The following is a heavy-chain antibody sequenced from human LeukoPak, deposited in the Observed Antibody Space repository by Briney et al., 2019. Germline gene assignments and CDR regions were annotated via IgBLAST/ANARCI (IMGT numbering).Heavy chain of an antibody. J-gene: IGHJ4*02. Sequence: SGGSLRLSCAASGFTFSSFWMNRVRQAPGEGLEWVANIEGDGSEKYYVDSVKGRFTIFRDNAKNSLYLEMNNLRPEDTAVYYCARGHYGDQRQWGQGTLVTVSS. V-gene: IGHV3-7*01. CDR3: ARGHYGDQRQ. CDR1: GFTFSSFW. CDR2: IEGDGSEK. D-gene: IGHD4-17*01.